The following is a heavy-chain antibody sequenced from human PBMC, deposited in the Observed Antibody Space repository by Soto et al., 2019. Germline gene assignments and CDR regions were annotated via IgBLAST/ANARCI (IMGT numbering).Heavy chain of an antibody. D-gene: IGHD3-10*01. J-gene: IGHJ6*02. CDR1: GGSISSYY. CDR3: ARYRVRGNYGMDV. Sequence: SLTCTVSGGSISSYYWSWIRQPPGKGLEWIGYIYYSGSTNYNPSLKSRVTISVDTSKNQFSLKLSSVTAADTAVYYCARYRVRGNYGMDVWGQGTTVTVSS. V-gene: IGHV4-59*01. CDR2: IYYSGST.